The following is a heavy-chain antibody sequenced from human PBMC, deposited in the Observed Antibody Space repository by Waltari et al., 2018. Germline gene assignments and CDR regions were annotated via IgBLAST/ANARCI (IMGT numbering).Heavy chain of an antibody. Sequence: QITLKESGPTLVKPTQTLTLTCTFSGFSLSTSGVGVGWIRQPPGKALEWLALIYWDNDKRYSPTLKSRLTLPKDTSKNQVVLTMTNMDPVDTATYYCAHRWGKGSGSYYGYWGQGTLVTVSS. CDR3: AHRWGKGSGSYYGY. V-gene: IGHV2-5*02. J-gene: IGHJ4*02. CDR2: IYWDNDK. CDR1: GFSLSTSGVG. D-gene: IGHD3-10*01.